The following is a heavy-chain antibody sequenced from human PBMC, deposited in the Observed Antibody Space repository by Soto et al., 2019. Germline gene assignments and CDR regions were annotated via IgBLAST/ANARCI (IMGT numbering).Heavy chain of an antibody. J-gene: IGHJ6*02. D-gene: IGHD3-10*01. Sequence: PGGSLRLSCAASGFTFSSYSMNWVRQAPGKGLEWVSSISSSSSYIYYADSVKGRFTISRDNAKNSLYLQMNSLRVEDTAVYYCARLFGADEDYYYYCGMDVWGQGTTVTVSS. CDR2: ISSSSSYI. V-gene: IGHV3-21*01. CDR3: ARLFGADEDYYYYCGMDV. CDR1: GFTFSSYS.